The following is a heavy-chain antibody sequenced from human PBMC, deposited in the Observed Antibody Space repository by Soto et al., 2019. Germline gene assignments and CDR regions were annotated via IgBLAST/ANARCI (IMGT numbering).Heavy chain of an antibody. J-gene: IGHJ4*02. D-gene: IGHD1-7*01. CDR3: AVDDHGVGTTSGY. CDR1: GFTFSSYG. V-gene: IGHV3-30*03. Sequence: AGGSLRLSCAASGFTFSSYGMHWVRQAPGKGLEWVAVISYDGSNKYYADSVKGRFTISRDNSKNTLYLQMNSLRAEDTAVYYCAVDDHGVGTTSGYWGQGTLVTVSS. CDR2: ISYDGSNK.